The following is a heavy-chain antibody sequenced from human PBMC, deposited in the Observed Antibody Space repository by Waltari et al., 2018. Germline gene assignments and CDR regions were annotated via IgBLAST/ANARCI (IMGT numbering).Heavy chain of an antibody. J-gene: IGHJ5*02. CDR3: AREEVYCSGGSCYSLYGWFDT. Sequence: QEQLQQWGAGLLKPSETLSLTCAVYGGSFSGYYWSWIRQPPGKGLEWIGEINLSGSTNYNPSLKSRITISVYTSKNQFSLKLSSVTAADTAVYYCAREEVYCSGGSCYSLYGWFDTWGQGTLVTVSS. V-gene: IGHV4-34*01. CDR1: GGSFSGYY. CDR2: INLSGST. D-gene: IGHD2-15*01.